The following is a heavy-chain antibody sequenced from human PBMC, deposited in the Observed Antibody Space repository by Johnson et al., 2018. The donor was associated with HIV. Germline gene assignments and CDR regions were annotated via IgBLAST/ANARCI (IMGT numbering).Heavy chain of an antibody. CDR1: GFTFSSYA. CDR2: IRWNSATI. V-gene: IGHV3-9*01. J-gene: IGHJ3*02. D-gene: IGHD3-22*01. CDR3: AKAREYDSTGHDAFDI. Sequence: VQLVESGGGVVQPGRSLRLSCAASGFTFSSYAMHWVRQAPGKGLEWVSGIRWNSATIGHADSVKGRFTISRDNAKNTLYLQMNSLRAEDTAVYYCAKAREYDSTGHDAFDIWGQGTMVTVSS.